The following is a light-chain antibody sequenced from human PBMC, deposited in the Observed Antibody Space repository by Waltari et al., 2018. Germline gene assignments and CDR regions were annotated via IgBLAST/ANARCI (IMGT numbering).Light chain of an antibody. CDR3: QQYNNWPQT. CDR2: GAS. V-gene: IGKV3-15*01. Sequence: EMMMTQSPATLPVSPGERATCSCRASQSVSSNLAWYQQKPGQAPRLLIYGASTRATGIPARFSGSGSGTEFTLTISSLQSEDFAVYYCQQYNNWPQTFGQGTKVEIK. J-gene: IGKJ1*01. CDR1: QSVSSN.